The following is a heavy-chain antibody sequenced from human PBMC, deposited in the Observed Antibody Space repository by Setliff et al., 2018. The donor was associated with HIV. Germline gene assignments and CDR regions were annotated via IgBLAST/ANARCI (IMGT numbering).Heavy chain of an antibody. D-gene: IGHD2-8*01. J-gene: IGHJ5*02. CDR3: ARRGRDGVFIMFATGFDP. V-gene: IGHV4-39*01. CDR2: IFYTGSA. CDR1: GGSISSSTYY. Sequence: KTSETLSLTCSVSGGSISSSTYYWGWIRQPPGKGLEWMGGIFYTGSAYYKPSLKSRVAISVDTSENQFSLKLNSVTAADTAVYYCARRGRDGVFIMFATGFDPWGQGALVTVSS.